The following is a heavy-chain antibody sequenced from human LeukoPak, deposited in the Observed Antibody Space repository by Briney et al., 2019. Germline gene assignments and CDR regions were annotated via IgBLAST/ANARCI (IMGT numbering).Heavy chain of an antibody. Sequence: SETLSLTCTVSGGSISSYYWSWIRQPAGKGLEWIGRIYTSGSTNYNPSLKSRVTMSVDTSKNQFSLKLSSVTAADTAVYYCARGPNCSSTSCYDNPYYFDYWGQGTLVTVSS. CDR2: IYTSGST. J-gene: IGHJ4*02. D-gene: IGHD2-2*01. V-gene: IGHV4-4*07. CDR3: ARGPNCSSTSCYDNPYYFDY. CDR1: GGSISSYY.